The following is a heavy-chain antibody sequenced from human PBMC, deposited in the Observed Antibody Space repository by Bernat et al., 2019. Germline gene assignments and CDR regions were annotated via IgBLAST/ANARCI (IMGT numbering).Heavy chain of an antibody. V-gene: IGHV3-23*01. CDR3: AKCASSYGNDAFDI. Sequence: EVQLLEAGGGLVQPGGSLRLSGAVSGFIFSNYAMSWVRQAPGKGLEWVSYIRGGGAGIIYVDSVKGRFTISRDNSKNTLYLEMNNLRAEGTAVYYCAKCASSYGNDAFDIWGQGTMVTVSS. CDR2: IRGGGAGI. J-gene: IGHJ3*02. CDR1: GFIFSNYA. D-gene: IGHD5-18*01.